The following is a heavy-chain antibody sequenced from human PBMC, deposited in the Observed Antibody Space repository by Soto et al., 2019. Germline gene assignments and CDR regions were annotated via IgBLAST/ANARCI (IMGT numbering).Heavy chain of an antibody. J-gene: IGHJ4*02. D-gene: IGHD4-17*01. CDR1: GGSISSYY. V-gene: IGHV4-59*01. CDR2: IYYSGST. CDR3: ARIYGDYVDY. Sequence: SETLSLTCTVSGGSISSYYWSWIRQPPGKGLEWIGYIYYSGSTNYNPSLKSRVTISVDTSKNQFSLKLSSVTAADTAVYYCARIYGDYVDYWGQGTLVTVSS.